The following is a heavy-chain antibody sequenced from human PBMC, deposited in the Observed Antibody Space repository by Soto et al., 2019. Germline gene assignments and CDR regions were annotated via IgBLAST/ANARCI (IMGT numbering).Heavy chain of an antibody. CDR1: GFSFSDYY. CDR2: MSSSGDYT. D-gene: IGHD6-19*01. V-gene: IGHV3-11*05. Sequence: GGSLRLSCAASGFSFSDYYMSWIRQAPGKGLEWVAYMSSSGDYTNYGVSVKGRFTISRDNAKNSLFLQMNSLRVEDTAVYYCARDGTGWASYFDYWGQGTLVTVSS. J-gene: IGHJ4*02. CDR3: ARDGTGWASYFDY.